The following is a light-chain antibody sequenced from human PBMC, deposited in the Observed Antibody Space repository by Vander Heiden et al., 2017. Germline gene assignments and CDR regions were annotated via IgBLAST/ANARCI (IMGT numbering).Light chain of an antibody. CDR2: KAS. V-gene: IGKV1-5*03. Sequence: ISMTQSPSTPSASAGDRVTITCRASQNIGDWLAWYQQKPGKVPQVLIYKASSLESGVPSRFSGSGSGTEFTLTISSLQPDDFATYYCQQYQSYWTFGQGTKVEVK. CDR3: QQYQSYWT. J-gene: IGKJ1*01. CDR1: QNIGDW.